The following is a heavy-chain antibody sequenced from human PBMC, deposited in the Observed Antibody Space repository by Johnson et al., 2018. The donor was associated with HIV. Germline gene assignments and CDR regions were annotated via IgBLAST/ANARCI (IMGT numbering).Heavy chain of an antibody. D-gene: IGHD1-1*01. Sequence: EVHLVESGGGLVQPGGSLRLSCAASGFTFSSYAMSWVRQAPGKGLEWVSYISGSGNSIYYADSVKGRFTISRDNAKNSLYLQMNSLRAEDTAVYYCARGDGYRRAFDIWGQGTMVTVSS. V-gene: IGHV3-48*04. CDR1: GFTFSSYA. CDR2: ISGSGNSI. CDR3: ARGDGYRRAFDI. J-gene: IGHJ3*02.